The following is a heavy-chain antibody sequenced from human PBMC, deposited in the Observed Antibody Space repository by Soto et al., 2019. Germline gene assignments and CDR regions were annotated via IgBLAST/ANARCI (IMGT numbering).Heavy chain of an antibody. J-gene: IGHJ6*02. D-gene: IGHD4-4*01. CDR2: IYTSGST. CDR3: ARDRSVTDYYYYYGMDV. CDR1: GGSISSYY. V-gene: IGHV4-4*07. Sequence: ASETLSLTCTVSGGSISSYYWSWIRQPAGKGLEWIGRIYTSGSTNYNPSLKSRVTMSVDTSKNQFSLKLSSVTAADTAVYYCARDRSVTDYYYYYGMDVWGQGTTVTVSS.